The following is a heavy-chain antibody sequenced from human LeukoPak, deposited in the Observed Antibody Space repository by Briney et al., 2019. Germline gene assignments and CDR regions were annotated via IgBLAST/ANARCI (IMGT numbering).Heavy chain of an antibody. J-gene: IGHJ5*02. CDR1: GYTFTSYG. V-gene: IGHV1-2*02. Sequence: ASVKVSCKASGYTFTSYGISWVRQAPGQGLEWMGWINPNSGGTNYAQKFQGRVTMTRDTSISTAYMELSRLRSDDTAVYYCATTPLDYGDYVGWFDPWGQGTLVTVSS. CDR2: INPNSGGT. CDR3: ATTPLDYGDYVGWFDP. D-gene: IGHD4-17*01.